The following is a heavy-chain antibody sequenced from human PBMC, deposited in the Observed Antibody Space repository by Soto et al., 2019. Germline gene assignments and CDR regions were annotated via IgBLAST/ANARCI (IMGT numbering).Heavy chain of an antibody. V-gene: IGHV4-39*01. D-gene: IGHD2-15*01. CDR3: GRVVIAATSHPELDY. J-gene: IGHJ4*02. CDR2: IYNSATT. CDR1: GGSVNSPNYC. Sequence: PPETLSLTCTVSGGSVNSPNYCWCWLRQPPGKGLEWIGSIYNSATTYYNPSLKTRVTISADTSRNQFSLNLRSVTAADTAMYYCGRVVIAATSHPELDYGGQGALVT.